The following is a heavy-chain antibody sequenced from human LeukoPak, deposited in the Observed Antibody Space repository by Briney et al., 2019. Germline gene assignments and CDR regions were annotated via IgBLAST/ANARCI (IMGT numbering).Heavy chain of an antibody. Sequence: ASVKVSCKASSYTFTNYAFTWVRQAPGQGLEWMGWISAYNGNTNYAQKLQGRVTMTTDTSTSTAYMELRSLRSDDTAVYYCARVSYGGNLPDFDYWGQGTLVTVSS. CDR1: SYTFTNYA. CDR2: ISAYNGNT. D-gene: IGHD4-23*01. CDR3: ARVSYGGNLPDFDY. V-gene: IGHV1-18*01. J-gene: IGHJ4*02.